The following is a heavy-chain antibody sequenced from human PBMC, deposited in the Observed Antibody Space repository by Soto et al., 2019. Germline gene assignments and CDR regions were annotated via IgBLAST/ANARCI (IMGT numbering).Heavy chain of an antibody. CDR3: ATDSSGYYYFDY. D-gene: IGHD3-22*01. V-gene: IGHV4-39*01. Sequence: SETLSLTCTVSGGSISSSSYYWGWIRQPPGKGLEWIGSMYYSGSTYYNPSLKSRVTISVDTSKSQFSLKLSSVTAADTAVYYCATDSSGYYYFDYWGQGTLVTVSS. J-gene: IGHJ4*02. CDR1: GGSISSSSYY. CDR2: MYYSGST.